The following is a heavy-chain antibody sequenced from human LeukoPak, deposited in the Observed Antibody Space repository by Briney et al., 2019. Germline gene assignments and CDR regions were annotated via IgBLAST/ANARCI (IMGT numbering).Heavy chain of an antibody. CDR2: ISWNSGSI. V-gene: IGHV3-9*01. CDR1: GFTFDDYA. Sequence: GGSQRLSCAASGFTFDDYAMHWVRQAPGKGLEWVSGISWNSGSIGYADSVKGRFTISRDNAKNSLYLQMNSLRAEDTALYYCAKDIGAAGTGWFDPWGQGTLVTVSS. D-gene: IGHD6-13*01. CDR3: AKDIGAAGTGWFDP. J-gene: IGHJ5*02.